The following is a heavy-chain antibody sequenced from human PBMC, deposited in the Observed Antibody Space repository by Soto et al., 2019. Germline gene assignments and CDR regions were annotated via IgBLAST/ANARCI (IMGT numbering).Heavy chain of an antibody. CDR3: ARRETYDYIWGSYRYHFDX. Sequence: SETLSLTCAVYGGSFSGYYWSWIRQPPGKGLEWIGEINHSGSTNYNPSLKSRVTISVDTSKNQFSLKLSSVTAADTAVYYCARRETYDYIWGSYRYHFDXWGQGTLVTVSS. CDR1: GGSFSGYY. D-gene: IGHD3-16*02. J-gene: IGHJ4*02. V-gene: IGHV4-34*01. CDR2: INHSGST.